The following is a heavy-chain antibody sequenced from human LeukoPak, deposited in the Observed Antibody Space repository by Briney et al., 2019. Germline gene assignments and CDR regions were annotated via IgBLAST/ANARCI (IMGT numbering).Heavy chain of an antibody. CDR2: IIPILGVS. D-gene: IGHD3-22*01. CDR1: GGTFSNYA. V-gene: IGHV1-69*04. CDR3: ARDCCNYYNSSGYFNY. J-gene: IGHJ4*02. Sequence: SVKVSCKASGGTFSNYAINWVRQAPGQGLEWMGRIIPILGVSNYAQKFQGRVTITADKSTSTAYMELSSLRSEDTAVYYCARDCCNYYNSSGYFNYWGQGTLVTVSS.